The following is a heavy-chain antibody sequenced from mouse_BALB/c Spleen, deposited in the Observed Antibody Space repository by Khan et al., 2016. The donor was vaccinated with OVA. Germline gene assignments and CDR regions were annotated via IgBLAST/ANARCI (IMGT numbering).Heavy chain of an antibody. CDR2: ISSGGDNT. J-gene: IGHJ1*01. V-gene: IGHV5-12-1*01. Sequence: EVELVESGGGLVKPGGSLKLSCTASGFAFSSYDMSWVSQTPEKRLEWVAYISSGGDNTYSPDTVKGRFTISRDNAKNTLYLQMSSLKSEDTAIYYCTRLPGYFDVWGAGTTVTVSS. CDR1: GFAFSSYD. CDR3: TRLPGYFDV.